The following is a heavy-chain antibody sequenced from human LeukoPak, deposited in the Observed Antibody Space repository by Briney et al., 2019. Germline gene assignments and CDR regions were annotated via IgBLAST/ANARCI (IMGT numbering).Heavy chain of an antibody. J-gene: IGHJ4*02. V-gene: IGHV3-7*03. CDR1: GFTFSSYW. CDR2: IKQDGSEK. CDR3: ARVNPPYYDILTGYYGGYYFDY. D-gene: IGHD3-9*01. Sequence: PGGSLRLSCAASGFTFSSYWMSWVRQAPGKGPEWVANIKQDGSEKYYVDSVKGRFTISRDNAKNSLYLQMNSLRAEDTAVYYCARVNPPYYDILTGYYGGYYFDYWGQGTLVTVSS.